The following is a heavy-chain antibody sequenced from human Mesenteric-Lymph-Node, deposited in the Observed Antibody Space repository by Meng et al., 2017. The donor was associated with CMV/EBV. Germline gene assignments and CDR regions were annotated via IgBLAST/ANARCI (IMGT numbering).Heavy chain of an antibody. CDR2: ISSSSSYI. CDR1: GFTFSSYA. CDR3: ARGAYGDYVYYYYYGMDV. Sequence: GESLKISCAASGFTFSSYAMSWVRQAPGKGLEWVSSISSSSSYIYYADSVKGRFTISRDNAKSSLYLQMNSLRAEDTAVYYCARGAYGDYVYYYYYGMDVWGQGTTVTVSS. D-gene: IGHD4-17*01. V-gene: IGHV3-21*01. J-gene: IGHJ6*02.